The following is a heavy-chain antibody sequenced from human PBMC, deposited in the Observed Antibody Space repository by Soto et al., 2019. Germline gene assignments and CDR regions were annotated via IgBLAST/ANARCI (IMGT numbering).Heavy chain of an antibody. J-gene: IGHJ4*02. CDR1: GDTFSFYT. D-gene: IGHD3-3*01. CDR3: ACAERGYYDSWSGDFDY. CDR2: VNPIVSMS. Sequence: SVKVSCKASGDTFSFYTINWVRQAPGLGLEWMGRVNPIVSMSNYAQKFQGRVTITADKSTNTAYMQLSSLRSEDTAIYYCACAERGYYDSWSGDFDYWGQGTLVTVSS. V-gene: IGHV1-69*02.